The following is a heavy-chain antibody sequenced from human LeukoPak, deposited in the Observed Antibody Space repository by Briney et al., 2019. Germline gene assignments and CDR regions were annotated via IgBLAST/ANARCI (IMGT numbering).Heavy chain of an antibody. J-gene: IGHJ4*02. V-gene: IGHV3-13*01. CDR3: ARGFSSSWYGRIRYYFDY. D-gene: IGHD6-13*01. CDR1: GFTFSSYD. Sequence: PGGSLRLSCAASGFTFSSYDMHWVRQATGKGLEWVSAIGTAGDTYYPGSVKGRFTISRENAKNSLYLQMNSLRAGDTAVYYCARGFSSSWYGRIRYYFDYWGQGTLVTAS. CDR2: IGTAGDT.